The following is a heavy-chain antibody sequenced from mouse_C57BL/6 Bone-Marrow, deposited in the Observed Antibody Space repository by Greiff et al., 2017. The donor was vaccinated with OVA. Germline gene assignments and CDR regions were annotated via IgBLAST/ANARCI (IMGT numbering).Heavy chain of an antibody. CDR3: AREERPYDYYAMDY. CDR1: GYTFTSYW. CDR2: IDPSDSYT. D-gene: IGHD6-5*01. V-gene: IGHV1-69*01. Sequence: LQESGAELVMPGASVKLSCKASGYTFTSYWMHWVKQRPGQGLEWIGEIDPSDSYTNYNQKFKGKSTLTVDKSSSTAYMQLSSLTSEDSAVYYCAREERPYDYYAMDYWGQGTSVTVSS. J-gene: IGHJ4*01.